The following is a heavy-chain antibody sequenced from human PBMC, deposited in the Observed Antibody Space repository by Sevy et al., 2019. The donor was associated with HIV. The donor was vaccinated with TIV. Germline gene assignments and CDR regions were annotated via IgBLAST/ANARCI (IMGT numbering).Heavy chain of an antibody. CDR3: AKVAYDSSGYGAFDI. Sequence: GGSLRLSCAASGFTSSSYGMHWVRQAPGKGLEWVAVISYDGSNKYYADSVKGRFTISRDNSKNTLYLQMNSLRAEDTAVYYCAKVAYDSSGYGAFDIWGQGTMVTVSS. CDR1: GFTSSSYG. D-gene: IGHD3-22*01. J-gene: IGHJ3*02. V-gene: IGHV3-30*18. CDR2: ISYDGSNK.